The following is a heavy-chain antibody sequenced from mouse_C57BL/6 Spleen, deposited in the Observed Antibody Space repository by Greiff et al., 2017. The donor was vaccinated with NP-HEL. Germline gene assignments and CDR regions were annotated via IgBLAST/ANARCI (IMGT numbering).Heavy chain of an antibody. D-gene: IGHD1-1*01. J-gene: IGHJ4*01. CDR3: ARRLRAMDY. Sequence: EVQLQESGGGLVKPGGSLQLSCAASGFTFSDYGMHWVRQAPEKGLEWVAYISSGSSTIYYADTVKGRFTISRDNAKNTLFLQMTSLRSEDTAMYYCARRLRAMDYWGQGTSVTVSS. V-gene: IGHV5-17*01. CDR2: ISSGSSTI. CDR1: GFTFSDYG.